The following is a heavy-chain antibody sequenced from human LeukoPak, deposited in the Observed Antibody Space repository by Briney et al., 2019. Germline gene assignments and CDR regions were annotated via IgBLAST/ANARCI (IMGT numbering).Heavy chain of an antibody. D-gene: IGHD6-6*01. J-gene: IGHJ4*02. CDR3: ARRVGIAARRAFDY. CDR2: IYYSGST. Sequence: SETLSLTCTVSGGSISSSSYYWGWVRQPPGKGLEWIGSIYYSGSTYYNPSLKSRVSISVDTSKNQFSLKLSSVTAADTAVYYCARRVGIAARRAFDYWGQGTLVTVSS. CDR1: GGSISSSSYY. V-gene: IGHV4-39*01.